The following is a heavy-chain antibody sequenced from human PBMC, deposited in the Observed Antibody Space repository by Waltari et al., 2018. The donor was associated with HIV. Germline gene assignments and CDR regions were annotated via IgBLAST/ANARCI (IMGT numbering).Heavy chain of an antibody. CDR3: VRGNGWYGPYYFDY. D-gene: IGHD6-19*01. V-gene: IGHV3-13*01. J-gene: IGHJ4*02. CDR1: GFAFGRFD. CDR2: IGAAGDT. Sequence: EVEMVESGGGSVQPGGSLRLSCAASGFAFGRFDRHGVRQAMGKSPEWVSEIGAAGDTYYPKSVKGRFTVSRENGKNSLYLQMNNLRVDDAAMYYCVRGNGWYGPYYFDYWGRGTLVTVSS.